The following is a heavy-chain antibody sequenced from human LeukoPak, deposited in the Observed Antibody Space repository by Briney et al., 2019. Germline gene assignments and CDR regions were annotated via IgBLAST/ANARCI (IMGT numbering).Heavy chain of an antibody. J-gene: IGHJ4*02. CDR3: AKAYDSSGYMWLY. V-gene: IGHV3-23*01. CDR1: GFTFSSYA. D-gene: IGHD3-22*01. CDR2: ISGSGGST. Sequence: TGGSLRLSCAASGFTFSSYAMSWVRQAPGKGLEWVSAISGSGGSTYYADSVKGRFTISRDNSKNTLYLQMNSLRAEDTAVYYCAKAYDSSGYMWLYWGQGTLVTVSS.